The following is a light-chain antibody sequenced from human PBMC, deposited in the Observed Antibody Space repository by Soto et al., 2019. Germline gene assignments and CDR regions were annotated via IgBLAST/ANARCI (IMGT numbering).Light chain of an antibody. CDR1: SSDVGGYNY. J-gene: IGLJ2*01. CDR2: NVN. Sequence: QSALTQPASVSGSPGQSITISCIGTSSDVGGYNYVSWYQQHPDKAPKLVIYNVNNRPSGVSDRFSGSMSGNTASLIISGLQAEDEADYYCSSYTSISTVVFGGGTKLTVL. CDR3: SSYTSISTVV. V-gene: IGLV2-14*01.